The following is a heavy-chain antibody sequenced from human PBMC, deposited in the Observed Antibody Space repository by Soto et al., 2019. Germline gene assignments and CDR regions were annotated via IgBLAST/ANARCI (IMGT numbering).Heavy chain of an antibody. CDR3: AREMGACSDSSCYPGPYDS. J-gene: IGHJ5*02. CDR2: ITSKSTTI. V-gene: IGHV3-48*02. D-gene: IGHD3-16*01. Sequence: PVGSLRLSCAASGFTFTSYSMNWVRQAPGQGLEWVSYITSKSTTIKYADSVKGRFTVSRDNAKNSLYLQLNSLRDEDTAVYYCAREMGACSDSSCYPGPYDSWGQGTQVTVSS. CDR1: GFTFTSYS.